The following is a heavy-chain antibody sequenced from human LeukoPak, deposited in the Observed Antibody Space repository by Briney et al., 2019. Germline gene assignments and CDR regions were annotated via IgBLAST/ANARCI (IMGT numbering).Heavy chain of an antibody. CDR2: IKPNSGGT. CDR3: ATNILVRDIINWFDP. V-gene: IGHV1-2*02. Sequence: ASVKVSCKASGYSFADYYMHWVRQAPGQGLEWMGWIKPNSGGTRSAQKFQGRVTMTRDTSISTTYMELSSLRYDDTAVYYCATNILVRDIINWFDPWGQGTLVTVSS. J-gene: IGHJ5*02. D-gene: IGHD3-10*01. CDR1: GYSFADYY.